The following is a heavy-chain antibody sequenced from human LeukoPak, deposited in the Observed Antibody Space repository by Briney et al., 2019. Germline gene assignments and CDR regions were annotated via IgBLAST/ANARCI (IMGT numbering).Heavy chain of an antibody. CDR2: ISYDGSNK. D-gene: IGHD2-15*01. J-gene: IGHJ4*02. CDR3: ARWRCSGGTCYPYFDY. V-gene: IGHV3-30*14. CDR1: GFTFSSYA. Sequence: GGSLRLSCAASGFTFSSYAMHWVRQAPGKGLEWVAVISYDGSNKYYADSVKGRFTISRDNSKNTLYLQMNSLRAEDTAVYYCARWRCSGGTCYPYFDYWGQGTLVTVSS.